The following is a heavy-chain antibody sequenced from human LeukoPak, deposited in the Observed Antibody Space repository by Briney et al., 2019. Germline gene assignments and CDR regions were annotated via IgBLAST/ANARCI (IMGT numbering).Heavy chain of an antibody. CDR2: ISWNSGSI. V-gene: IGHV3-9*01. CDR3: AKDIFTMVRGVVDY. J-gene: IGHJ4*02. Sequence: GRSLRLSCAASGFTFDDYAMHWVRQAPGKGLEWVSGISWNSGSIGYADSVKGRFTISRDNAKNSLYLQMNSLRAEDTALYYCAKDIFTMVRGVVDYWGQGTLVTVSS. CDR1: GFTFDDYA. D-gene: IGHD3-10*01.